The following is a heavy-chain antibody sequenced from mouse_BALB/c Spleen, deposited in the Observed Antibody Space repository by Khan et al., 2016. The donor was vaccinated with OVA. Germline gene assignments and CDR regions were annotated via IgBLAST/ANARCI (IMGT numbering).Heavy chain of an antibody. CDR1: GFTFSTYG. V-gene: IGHV5-6*01. D-gene: IGHD1-1*01. CDR3: TSLAYYYDREGFAY. CDR2: VSTGGGYT. Sequence: EVELVESGGDLVKPGGSLKLSCAASGFTFSTYGMSWVRQTPDKRLEWVATVSTGGGYTYYPDSVKGRFTISRDNATNTLYLQMSGLKSEDTAMFSCTSLAYYYDREGFAYWGQGTLVTVSA. J-gene: IGHJ3*01.